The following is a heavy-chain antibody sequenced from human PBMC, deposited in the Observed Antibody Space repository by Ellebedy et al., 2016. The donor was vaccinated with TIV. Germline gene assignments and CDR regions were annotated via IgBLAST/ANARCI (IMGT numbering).Heavy chain of an antibody. CDR2: IYDGGRT. CDR3: ARDRGFDWLPRLVYYGVDV. V-gene: IGHV4-59*01. J-gene: IGHJ6*02. D-gene: IGHD3-9*01. CDR1: GASISSYS. Sequence: MPSETLSLTCSVSGASISSYSWTWIRQSPGKGLEWIGYIYDGGRTSYNPSLKSRVTISGDTSKNQLSLKLTSGTAPDTAVYYSARDRGFDWLPRLVYYGVDVWGQGTTVAVSS.